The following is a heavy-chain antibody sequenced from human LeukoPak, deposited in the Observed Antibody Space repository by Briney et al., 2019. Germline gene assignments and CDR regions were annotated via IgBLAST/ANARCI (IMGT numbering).Heavy chain of an antibody. Sequence: SQTLSLTCTVSGGSISSGDYFWSWIRQPPGRGLEWIGYIYHSGNNYYNPSLKSRVTMSVDTSKNQFSLKVNSVTAADTAVYYCARYYGSQRRWFDPWGQGTLVTVSS. CDR1: GGSISSGDYF. CDR2: IYHSGNN. J-gene: IGHJ5*02. CDR3: ARYYGSQRRWFDP. D-gene: IGHD3-10*01. V-gene: IGHV4-30-4*01.